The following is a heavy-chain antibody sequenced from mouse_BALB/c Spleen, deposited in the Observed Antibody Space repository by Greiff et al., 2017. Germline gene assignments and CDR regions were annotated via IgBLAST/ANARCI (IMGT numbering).Heavy chain of an antibody. V-gene: IGHV1S135*01. CDR2: IDPSNGGT. CDR1: GFAFTSYN. J-gene: IGHJ2*01. D-gene: IGHD4-1*01. CDR3: ARGGWDDYFDY. Sequence: EVQLQQSGPELVKPGASVKLSCTASGFAFTSYNMYWVKQSPGKGLEWIGFIDPSNGGTSYNQKFKGKATLTVDKSSSTAYMHLNSLTSEDSAVYYCARGGWDDYFDYWGQGTTLTVSS.